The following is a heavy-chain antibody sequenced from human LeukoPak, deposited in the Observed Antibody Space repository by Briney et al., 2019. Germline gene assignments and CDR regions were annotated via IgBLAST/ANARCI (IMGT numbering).Heavy chain of an antibody. CDR1: GFTFSSYA. V-gene: IGHV3-23*01. CDR3: AKQRLYSGSYLFDY. Sequence: PGRSLRLSCAASGFTFSSYAMHWVRQAPGKGLEWVSAISGSGGSTYYADSVKGRFTISRDNSKNTLYLQMNSLRAEDTAVYYCAKQRLYSGSYLFDYWGQGTLVTVSS. CDR2: ISGSGGST. D-gene: IGHD1-26*01. J-gene: IGHJ4*02.